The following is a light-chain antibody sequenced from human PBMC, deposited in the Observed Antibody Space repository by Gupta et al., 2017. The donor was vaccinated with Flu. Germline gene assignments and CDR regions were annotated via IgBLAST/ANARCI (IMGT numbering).Light chain of an antibody. J-gene: IGLJ3*02. CDR1: STNIAFYDF. CDR3: SSSSGVSTCL. V-gene: IGLV2-23*02. CDR2: EVA. Sequence: QSALTQPPSVSGSPGPSITIPCTGSSTNIAFYDFVSWYHQPPRNAPTLILYEVARRPSGVSRRFSGTKSGNTVSLPISGLQPEDDSTYYCSSSSGVSTCLFGGGTTLTVL.